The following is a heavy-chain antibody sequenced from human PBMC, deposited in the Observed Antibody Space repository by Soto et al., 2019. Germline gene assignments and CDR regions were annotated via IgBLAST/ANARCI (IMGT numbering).Heavy chain of an antibody. CDR2: IYYSGDT. CDR1: GGSISSGGYY. CDR3: TRGEWESYYHDY. Sequence: SETLSLTCTVSGGSISSGGYYWGWIRQHPGKGLEWIGYIYYSGDTYSNPSLKGRITMSVDTSKNQFSLNLSSVTAADTAVYFCTRGEWESYYHDYWGQGTLVTVSS. V-gene: IGHV4-31*03. J-gene: IGHJ4*02. D-gene: IGHD1-26*01.